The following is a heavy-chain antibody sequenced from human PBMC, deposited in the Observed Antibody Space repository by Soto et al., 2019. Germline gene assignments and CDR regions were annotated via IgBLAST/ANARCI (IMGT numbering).Heavy chain of an antibody. Sequence: SETLSLTCAVSGGSISSSNWWSWVRQPPGKGLEWIGEIYHSGSTNYNPSLKSRVTISVDKSKNQFSLKLSSVTAADTAVYYCARDLSGRYDGVYYGMDVWGQGTTVTVSS. CDR3: ARDLSGRYDGVYYGMDV. CDR2: IYHSGST. D-gene: IGHD1-26*01. CDR1: GGSISSSNW. V-gene: IGHV4-4*02. J-gene: IGHJ6*02.